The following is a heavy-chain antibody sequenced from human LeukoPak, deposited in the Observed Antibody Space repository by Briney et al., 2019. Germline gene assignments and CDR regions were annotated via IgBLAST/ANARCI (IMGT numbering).Heavy chain of an antibody. J-gene: IGHJ6*03. V-gene: IGHV1-69*13. Sequence: SVKVSCKASGGTFSSYAISWVRQAPGQGLEWMGGIIPIFGTANYAQKFQGRVTITADESTSTAYMELSSLRSEDTAVYYCAVGYSSGWNSDYYYMDVWGKGTTVTVSS. D-gene: IGHD6-19*01. CDR2: IIPIFGTA. CDR3: AVGYSSGWNSDYYYMDV. CDR1: GGTFSSYA.